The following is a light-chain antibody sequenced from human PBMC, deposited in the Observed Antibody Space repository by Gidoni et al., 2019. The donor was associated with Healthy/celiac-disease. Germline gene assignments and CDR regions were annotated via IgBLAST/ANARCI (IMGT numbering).Light chain of an antibody. Sequence: EMVLTQSPATLSLSPGERATLSCRASQSVSSYLAWYQQKPGQAPRLLIYDASNSATGIPARFSGSGSGTYFTLTISSLEPEDFAVYYCQQRSNWPTFGQGTRLEIK. CDR2: DAS. V-gene: IGKV3-11*01. J-gene: IGKJ5*01. CDR1: QSVSSY. CDR3: QQRSNWPT.